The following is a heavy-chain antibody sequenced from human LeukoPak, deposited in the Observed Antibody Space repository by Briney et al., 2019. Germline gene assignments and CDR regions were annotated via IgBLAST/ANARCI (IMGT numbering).Heavy chain of an antibody. V-gene: IGHV4-39*02. CDR3: AREADCSGGSCYY. CDR2: FYYSGST. D-gene: IGHD2-15*01. J-gene: IGHJ4*02. Sequence: SETLSLTCTVSGGSISSSSSYWGWIRQPPGKGLEWIGSFYYSGSTYYNPSLKSRVTISVDTSKNQFSLKLSSVTAADTAVYYCAREADCSGGSCYYWGQGTLVTVSS. CDR1: GGSISSSSSY.